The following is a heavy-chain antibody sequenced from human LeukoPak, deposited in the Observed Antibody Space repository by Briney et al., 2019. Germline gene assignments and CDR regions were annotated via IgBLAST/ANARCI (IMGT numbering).Heavy chain of an antibody. V-gene: IGHV7-4-1*02. CDR2: INTNTGNP. CDR1: GYTFTSYA. D-gene: IGHD3-3*01. CDR3: ARPGRMAIFGVVSLDY. J-gene: IGHJ4*02. Sequence: ASVKVSCKASGYTFTSYAMNWVRQAPGQGLEWMGRINTNTGNPTYAQGFTGRFVFSLDTSVSTAYLQISSLKAEDTAVYYCARPGRMAIFGVVSLDYWGQGTLVTVSS.